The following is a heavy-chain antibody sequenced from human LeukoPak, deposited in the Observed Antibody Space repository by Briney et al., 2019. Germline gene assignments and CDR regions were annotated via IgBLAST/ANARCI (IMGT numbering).Heavy chain of an antibody. J-gene: IGHJ4*02. CDR3: ARGQGGTESLFDY. D-gene: IGHD1-26*01. CDR1: GYTFTSYD. Sequence: GASVKVSCKASGYTFTSYDIKWVRQATGQGLEWMGWMNPNSGDTGYVQKFQGRVTMTRRTSISTAYMELSSLRSEDTAVYYCARGQGGTESLFDYWRQATPVSVSS. V-gene: IGHV1-8*01. CDR2: MNPNSGDT.